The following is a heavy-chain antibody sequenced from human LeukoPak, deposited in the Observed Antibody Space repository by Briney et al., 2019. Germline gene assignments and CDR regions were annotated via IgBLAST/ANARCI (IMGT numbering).Heavy chain of an antibody. CDR3: ARVVYSSGWYGGDAFDI. Sequence: ASVKVSCKASGYTFTSYGISCVRQAPGQGLEWMGWSSAYNGNTNYAQKLQGRVTMTTDTSTSTAYMELRSLRSDDTAVYYCARVVYSSGWYGGDAFDIWGQGTMVTVSS. CDR1: GYTFTSYG. CDR2: SSAYNGNT. V-gene: IGHV1-18*01. J-gene: IGHJ3*02. D-gene: IGHD6-19*01.